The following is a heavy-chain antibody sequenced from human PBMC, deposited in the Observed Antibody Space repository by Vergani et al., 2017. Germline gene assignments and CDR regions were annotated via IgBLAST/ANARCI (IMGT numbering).Heavy chain of an antibody. V-gene: IGHV3-21*01. Sequence: EVQLLESGGSLKQPGGSVRLSCAASGVTFSTYAMHWVRQAPGKGLEWVSCISSSSSYIYYADSVKGRFTISRDNAKNSLYLQMNSLRAEDTAVYYCARSTVTTYYYSGMDVWGQGTTVTVSS. J-gene: IGHJ6*02. D-gene: IGHD4-17*01. CDR3: ARSTVTTYYYSGMDV. CDR1: GVTFSTYA. CDR2: ISSSSSYI.